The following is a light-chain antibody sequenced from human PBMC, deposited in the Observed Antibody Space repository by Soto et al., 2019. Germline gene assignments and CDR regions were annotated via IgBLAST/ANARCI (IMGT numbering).Light chain of an antibody. CDR3: QQYDNSPLT. CDR2: GAS. Sequence: DIVLTQSPGTLSFSPGERAALSCRASQRVSSSYLAWYQQKPGQAPRLLIYGASNRATGIADRFSGSGSGTDFTLTISRLEPEDFAVYYCQQYDNSPLTFGGGTKVDIK. CDR1: QRVSSSY. J-gene: IGKJ4*01. V-gene: IGKV3-20*01.